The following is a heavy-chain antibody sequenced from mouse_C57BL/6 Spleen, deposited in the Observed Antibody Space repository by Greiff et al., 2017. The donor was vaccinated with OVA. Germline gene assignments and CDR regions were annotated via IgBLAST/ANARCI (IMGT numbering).Heavy chain of an antibody. CDR1: GYTFTSYW. CDR3: ARSAYDYAGAMDY. J-gene: IGHJ4*01. CDR2: IYPGSGST. Sequence: VQLQQPGAELVKPGASVKMSCKASGYTFTSYWITWVKQRPGQGLEWIGDIYPGSGSTNYNEKFKSKATLTVDTSHSTAYMQLSSLTSEYSAVYYVARSAYDYAGAMDYWGQGTSVTVSS. V-gene: IGHV1-55*01. D-gene: IGHD2-4*01.